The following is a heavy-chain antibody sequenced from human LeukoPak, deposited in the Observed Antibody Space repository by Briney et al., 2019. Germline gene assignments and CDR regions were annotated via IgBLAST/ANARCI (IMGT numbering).Heavy chain of an antibody. J-gene: IGHJ6*02. D-gene: IGHD6-13*01. CDR1: GFTFGSNW. V-gene: IGHV3-7*01. CDR2: IKQDGSEK. CDR3: ARGMGSSWYSVLVNYAMDV. Sequence: GGSLRLSCEASGFTFGSNWMSWVRQAPGKGLEWVANIKQDGSEKYYVDSVKGRFTISRDNAKNSLYLQINSLRVDDTAVYCCARGMGSSWYSVLVNYAMDVWGQGTTVIVSS.